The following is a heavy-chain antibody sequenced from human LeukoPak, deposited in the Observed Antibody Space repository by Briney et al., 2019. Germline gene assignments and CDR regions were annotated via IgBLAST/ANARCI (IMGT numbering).Heavy chain of an antibody. V-gene: IGHV4-34*01. CDR1: GGSFSGYY. D-gene: IGHD6-19*01. CDR2: INHSGST. Sequence: PSETLSLTCAVYGGSFSGYYWSWIRQPPGKGLEWIGEINHSGSTNYNPSLKSRVTISVDTSKNQFSLKLSSVTAADTAVYYCARGLSSEVAVEFDYWGQGTLVTVSP. CDR3: ARGLSSEVAVEFDY. J-gene: IGHJ4*02.